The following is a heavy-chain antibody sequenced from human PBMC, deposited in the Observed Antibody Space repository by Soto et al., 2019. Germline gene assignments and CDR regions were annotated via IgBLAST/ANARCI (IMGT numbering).Heavy chain of an antibody. D-gene: IGHD3-3*01. CDR2: IYSSGNT. V-gene: IGHV4-4*07. CDR3: ARGQRFSDWFDP. CDR1: GGTISGYY. Sequence: SETLSLTCSVSGGTISGYYWTWIRQPAGKGLEWIGRIYSSGNTKYNPSFQSRVTMSLDTSNNQFSLRLTSVTAADTAVYYCARGQRFSDWFDPWGQGTLVTVSS. J-gene: IGHJ5*02.